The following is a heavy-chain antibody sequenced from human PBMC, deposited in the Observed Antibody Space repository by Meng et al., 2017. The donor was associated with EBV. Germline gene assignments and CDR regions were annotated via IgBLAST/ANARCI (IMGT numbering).Heavy chain of an antibody. J-gene: IGHJ4*02. CDR3: ASESGRGYTPDY. Sequence: GQLVQAAGEVKKPGSSVKVSCKTSGGPFRNYAISWVRQAPGQGLEWLGGFLPTLGAPNYAQKFHGRVSITADESTSTHYMDLSSLRSEDTAVYYCASESGRGYTPDYWGQGTLVTVSS. CDR1: GGPFRNYA. CDR2: FLPTLGAP. D-gene: IGHD3-10*01. V-gene: IGHV1-69*01.